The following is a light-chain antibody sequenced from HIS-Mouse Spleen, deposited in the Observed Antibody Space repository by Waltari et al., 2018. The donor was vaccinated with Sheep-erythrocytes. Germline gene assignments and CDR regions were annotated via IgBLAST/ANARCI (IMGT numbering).Light chain of an antibody. CDR1: QSISGY. CDR3: QQSYSTPRT. V-gene: IGKV1-39*01. CDR2: AAS. J-gene: IGKJ1*01. Sequence: DIQMTQSPSSLSASVGDRVTITCRASQSISGYLNWYQQKPGKAPKLLIYAASSLQSGVPSRFSGSGSGTDFTLTISSLQPEDFATYYGQQSYSTPRTFGQGTKVEIK.